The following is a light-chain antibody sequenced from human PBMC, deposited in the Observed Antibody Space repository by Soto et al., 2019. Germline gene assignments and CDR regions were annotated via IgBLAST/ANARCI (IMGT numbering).Light chain of an antibody. CDR2: DKS. Sequence: VLTQSPATLSSSPGDRATLSCRASQTVSSKLAWYQHKTGQAPRLLIYDKSNRATGIPARLSGSGSGTDLNLTISRLEPEDFAVYYCHQRKSWPRTCGQGTKVDIK. CDR1: QTVSSK. J-gene: IGKJ1*01. CDR3: HQRKSWPRT. V-gene: IGKV3-11*01.